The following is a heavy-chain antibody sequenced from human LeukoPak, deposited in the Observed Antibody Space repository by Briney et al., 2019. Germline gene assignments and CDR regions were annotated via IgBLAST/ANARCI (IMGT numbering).Heavy chain of an antibody. Sequence: PSETLSLTCAVYGGSFSGYYWSWIRQPPGKGLEWIGEINHSGSTNYNPSLKSRVTISVDTSKNQFSLKLSSVTAADTAVYYCARAPLAARKPTRLYYFDYWGQGTLVTVSS. CDR1: GGSFSGYY. D-gene: IGHD6-6*01. V-gene: IGHV4-34*01. J-gene: IGHJ4*02. CDR2: INHSGST. CDR3: ARAPLAARKPTRLYYFDY.